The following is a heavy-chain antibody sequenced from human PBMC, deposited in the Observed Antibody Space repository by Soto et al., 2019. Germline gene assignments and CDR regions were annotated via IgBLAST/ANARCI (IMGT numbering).Heavy chain of an antibody. CDR1: GFTFRNFW. J-gene: IGHJ4*02. CDR3: ARGGYNWNYVYY. Sequence: PGGPLRLSCAASGFTFRNFWMNWVRQAPGKGLEWVANIKQDGSEKYYVDSVKGRFTISRDNANNSLFLQMDSLRAEDTAVYFCARGGYNWNYVYYWGLGTLVTVSS. D-gene: IGHD1-7*01. CDR2: IKQDGSEK. V-gene: IGHV3-7*01.